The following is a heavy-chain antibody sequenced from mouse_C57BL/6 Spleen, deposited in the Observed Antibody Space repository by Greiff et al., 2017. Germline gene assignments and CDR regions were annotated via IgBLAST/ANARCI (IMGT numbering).Heavy chain of an antibody. J-gene: IGHJ4*01. D-gene: IGHD1-1*01. V-gene: IGHV1-69*01. CDR2: IDPSDSYT. Sequence: QVQLQQSGAELVMPGASVKLSCKASGYTFTSYWMHWVKQRPGQGLEWIGEIDPSDSYTNYNQKFKGKSTLTVDKSSSTTYMQLSSLTSEYSAVYYCASLSSYGAMDYWGQGTSVTVSS. CDR1: GYTFTSYW. CDR3: ASLSSYGAMDY.